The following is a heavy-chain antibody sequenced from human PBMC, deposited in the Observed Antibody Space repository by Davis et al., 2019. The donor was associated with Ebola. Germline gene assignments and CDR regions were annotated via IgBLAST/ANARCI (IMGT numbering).Heavy chain of an antibody. CDR2: IRYDDRNK. Sequence: PGGSLRLSCAASGFTISSNGMHWVRQAPGKGLEWVAFIRYDDRNKYYADSVKGRFTISRDNSKNTLYLQMNSLRAEDTAVYYCAKVGGSGWPLDYWGQGTLVTVSP. CDR1: GFTISSNG. V-gene: IGHV3-30*02. CDR3: AKVGGSGWPLDY. D-gene: IGHD6-19*01. J-gene: IGHJ4*02.